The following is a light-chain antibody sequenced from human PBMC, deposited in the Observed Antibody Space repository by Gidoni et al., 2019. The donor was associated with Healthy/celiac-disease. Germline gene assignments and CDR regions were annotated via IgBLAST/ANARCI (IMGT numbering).Light chain of an antibody. Sequence: DVVMTQSPLSLPVTFGQPASISCRSSQSLVYSDGNTSLNWFQQRPGQSPRRLIYKVSNRDSGVPDRFSGSGSGTDFTLKISRVEAEDVGVYYCMQGTHWPPYTFGQGTKLEIK. CDR1: QSLVYSDGNTS. CDR3: MQGTHWPPYT. J-gene: IGKJ2*01. CDR2: KVS. V-gene: IGKV2-30*01.